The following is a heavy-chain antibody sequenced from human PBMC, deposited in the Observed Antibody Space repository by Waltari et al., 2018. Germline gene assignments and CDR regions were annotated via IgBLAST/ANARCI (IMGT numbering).Heavy chain of an antibody. CDR3: AKPMVQGAIPRYGMDV. J-gene: IGHJ6*02. CDR1: GFTFSSYA. D-gene: IGHD3-10*01. Sequence: EVQLLESGGGLVQPGGSLRLSCAASGFTFSSYAMSWVRQAPGKGLEWVSAISGSGGRTDYADSVKGRFTISRDNSKNPLYLQMNSLRAEDTAVYYCAKPMVQGAIPRYGMDVWGQGTTVTVSS. V-gene: IGHV3-23*01. CDR2: ISGSGGRT.